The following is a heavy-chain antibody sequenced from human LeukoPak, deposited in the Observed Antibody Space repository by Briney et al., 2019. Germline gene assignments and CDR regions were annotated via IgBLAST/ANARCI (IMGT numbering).Heavy chain of an antibody. D-gene: IGHD3-10*01. V-gene: IGHV3-30-3*01. CDR2: ISDDGSRQ. J-gene: IGHJ4*02. CDR3: VKDRTGTYTLDY. CDR1: GFTFSNYA. Sequence: PGGSLRLSCAATGFTFSNYASHWGRQAPGKGLEWVAFISDDGSRQHYADSVKGRFTISRDNSKNPLNLQMNSLRAEDTAVYYCVKDRTGTYTLDYWGQGTLVTVSS.